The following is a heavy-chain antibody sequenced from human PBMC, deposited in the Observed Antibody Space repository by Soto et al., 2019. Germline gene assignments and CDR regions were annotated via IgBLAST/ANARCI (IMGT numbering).Heavy chain of an antibody. CDR2: INTNTGNP. Sequence: ASVKVSCKASGYTFTSYAMNWVRQAPGQGLEWMGWINTNTGNPTYAQGFTGRFVFSLDTSVSTAYLQICSLKAEDTAVYYCARGLLELPFGYYYYMDVWGKGTTVTVSS. J-gene: IGHJ6*03. D-gene: IGHD1-7*01. CDR1: GYTFTSYA. V-gene: IGHV7-4-1*01. CDR3: ARGLLELPFGYYYYMDV.